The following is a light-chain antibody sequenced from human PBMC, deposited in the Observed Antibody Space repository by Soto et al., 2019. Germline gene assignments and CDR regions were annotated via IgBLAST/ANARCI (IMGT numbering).Light chain of an antibody. V-gene: IGKV1-39*01. J-gene: IGKJ1*01. Sequence: DIQMTQSPSSLSASVGDRFTITCRASQSISNYLNWYQQKPGKAPKVLIYDASSLQGGVPSRFSGSGSGTDFTLTISSLQPEDFATYYCQQSYTTPPWTFGQGTTVDIK. CDR1: QSISNY. CDR3: QQSYTTPPWT. CDR2: DAS.